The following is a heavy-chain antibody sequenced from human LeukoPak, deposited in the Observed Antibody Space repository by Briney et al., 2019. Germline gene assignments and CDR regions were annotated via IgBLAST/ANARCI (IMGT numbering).Heavy chain of an antibody. Sequence: ASVKVSCKASGYTFTSYYMHWVRQAPGQGLEWMGIINPSGGSTSYAQKFQGRVTMTRDTSISTAYMELSRLRSDDTAVYYCARDWGVSGSYFGDFDYWGQGTLVTVSS. D-gene: IGHD1-26*01. CDR3: ARDWGVSGSYFGDFDY. CDR2: INPSGGST. CDR1: GYTFTSYY. J-gene: IGHJ4*02. V-gene: IGHV1-46*01.